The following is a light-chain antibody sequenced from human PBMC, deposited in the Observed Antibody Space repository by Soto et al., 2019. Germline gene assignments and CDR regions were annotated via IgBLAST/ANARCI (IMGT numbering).Light chain of an antibody. CDR1: SSDDGSYNL. CDR2: EVS. J-gene: IGLJ3*02. CDR3: CSYAGSSTGV. Sequence: QSALTQPASVSGSPGQSITISCTGTSSDDGSYNLVSWYQQHPGKAPKLMIYEVSKRPSGVSNRFSGSKSGNTASLTISGLQAEDEADYYCCSYAGSSTGVFGGGTKLTVL. V-gene: IGLV2-23*02.